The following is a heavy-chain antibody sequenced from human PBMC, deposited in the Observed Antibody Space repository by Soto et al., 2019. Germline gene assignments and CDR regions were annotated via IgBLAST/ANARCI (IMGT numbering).Heavy chain of an antibody. CDR1: GFTFSTHA. D-gene: IGHD3-10*01. J-gene: IGHJ6*02. CDR3: VRERGLSSFYGMDV. CDR2: ISGRGDDT. Sequence: EVQLLESGGGLVQPGGSLKLSCAASGFTFSTHAMTWVRQAPGKGLEWVSAISGRGDDTYYADSVKGRFTISRDNARNSLYLQMNSLRAEDTAVYYCVRERGLSSFYGMDVWGQGTTVTVSS. V-gene: IGHV3-23*01.